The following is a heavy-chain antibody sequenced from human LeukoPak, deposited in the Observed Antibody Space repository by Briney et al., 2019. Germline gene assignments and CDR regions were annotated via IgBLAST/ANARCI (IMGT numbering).Heavy chain of an antibody. CDR3: ARERTYYYDSSGYLYYYYGMDV. Sequence: SVKVSCKASGGTFSSYAISWVRQAPGQGLEWMGRIIPILGIANYAQKFQGRVTINADKSTSTAYMELSSLRSEDTAVYYCARERTYYYDSSGYLYYYYGMDVWGQGTTVTVSS. CDR1: GGTFSSYA. D-gene: IGHD3-22*01. J-gene: IGHJ6*02. V-gene: IGHV1-69*04. CDR2: IIPILGIA.